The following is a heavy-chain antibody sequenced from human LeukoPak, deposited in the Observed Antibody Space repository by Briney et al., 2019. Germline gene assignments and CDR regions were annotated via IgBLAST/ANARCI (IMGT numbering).Heavy chain of an antibody. Sequence: SETLSLTCTVSGGSISNIYWSWIRQPPGKGLEWIGYINTSGSTKYKPSLKSRVTISVDTSKNQFSLKLTSVTAADTAVYYCARHEGLAAGGFDYWGQGTLVTVSS. J-gene: IGHJ4*02. D-gene: IGHD6-13*01. CDR2: INTSGST. CDR1: GGSISNIY. CDR3: ARHEGLAAGGFDY. V-gene: IGHV4-4*09.